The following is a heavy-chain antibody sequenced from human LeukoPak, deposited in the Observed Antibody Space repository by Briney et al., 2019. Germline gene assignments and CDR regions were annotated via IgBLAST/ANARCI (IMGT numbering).Heavy chain of an antibody. CDR3: ATTDIAAAGTGRLNY. V-gene: IGHV4-39*01. Sequence: PSETLSLTCTVSGGSISSSSYYWGWIRQPPGKGLEWIGSIYYSGSTYYNPSLKSRVTISVDTSKNQFSLKLSSVTAADTAVYYCATTDIAAAGTGRLNYWGQGTLVTVSS. CDR2: IYYSGST. J-gene: IGHJ4*02. CDR1: GGSISSSSYY. D-gene: IGHD6-13*01.